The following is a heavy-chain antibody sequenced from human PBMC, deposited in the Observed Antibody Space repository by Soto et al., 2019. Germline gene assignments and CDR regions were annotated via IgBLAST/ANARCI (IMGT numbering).Heavy chain of an antibody. CDR1: GFTFSNYY. Sequence: ASVKVSCKSSGFTFSNYYIHWVRQAPGQGLEWMGWINPKSGNTKYAQKFKARVTLTRDTSISTAYMEVSRLTSDDTAVYYCAKDPESSYNWFDPWGQGTLVTVSS. CDR2: INPKSGNT. J-gene: IGHJ5*02. V-gene: IGHV1-2*02. CDR3: AKDPESSYNWFDP.